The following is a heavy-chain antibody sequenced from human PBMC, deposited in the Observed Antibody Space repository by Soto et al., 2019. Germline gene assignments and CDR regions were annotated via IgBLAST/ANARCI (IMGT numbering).Heavy chain of an antibody. CDR2: IYYSGST. V-gene: IGHV4-39*01. Sequence: QLQLQESGPGLVKPSETLSLTCTVSGGSISSSSYYWGWIRQPPGKGLEWIGSIYYSGSTYYNPSLKSRVTISVDTSKNQFSLKLSSVTAADTAVYYCASPRVHSGSHYYFDYWGQGTLVTVSS. CDR1: GGSISSSSYY. J-gene: IGHJ4*02. CDR3: ASPRVHSGSHYYFDY. D-gene: IGHD1-26*01.